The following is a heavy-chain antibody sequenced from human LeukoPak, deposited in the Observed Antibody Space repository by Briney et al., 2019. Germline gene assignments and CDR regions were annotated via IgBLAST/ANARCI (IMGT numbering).Heavy chain of an antibody. CDR3: ARGDGYNFPPSVAVDI. D-gene: IGHD5-24*01. CDR1: GGSISSSNW. Sequence: PSETLSLTCAVSGGSISSSNWWSWVRQPPGKGLGWSGVIYNSGSTNYNPSLKSRVTISLDNSKNTFYLQLSTVTAADTAVYYRARGDGYNFPPSVAVDIGGQGKMVTV. CDR2: IYNSGST. V-gene: IGHV4-4*02. J-gene: IGHJ3*02.